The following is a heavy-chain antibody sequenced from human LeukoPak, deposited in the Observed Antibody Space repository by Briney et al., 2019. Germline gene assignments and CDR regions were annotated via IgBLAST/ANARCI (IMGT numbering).Heavy chain of an antibody. CDR1: GFTVSSNY. J-gene: IGHJ5*01. D-gene: IGHD2-2*01. Sequence: GGSLRLSCAASGFTVSSNYMSWVRQAPGKGLEWVSVIYSGGTTSYADSVKGRFTISRDNSKNTLYLQMNSLRTEDTAVYHCAKSHTIASYVGDSWGQGTLVTVSS. CDR2: IYSGGTT. V-gene: IGHV3-66*01. CDR3: AKSHTIASYVGDS.